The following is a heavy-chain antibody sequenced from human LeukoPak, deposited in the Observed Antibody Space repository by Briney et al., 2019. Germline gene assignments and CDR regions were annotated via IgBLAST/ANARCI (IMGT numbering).Heavy chain of an antibody. CDR3: ARSPDILTGENFDY. D-gene: IGHD3-9*01. CDR1: GYTFSGYY. CDR2: INPKSGGT. V-gene: IGHV1-2*02. Sequence: ASVKVSCKASGYTFSGYYMHWVRQAPGQGLEWMGWINPKSGGTNEAQKFHDRFTMARDTSIRTAYMEVSRLRSDDTAVYYCARSPDILTGENFDYWGQGTLVTVSS. J-gene: IGHJ4*02.